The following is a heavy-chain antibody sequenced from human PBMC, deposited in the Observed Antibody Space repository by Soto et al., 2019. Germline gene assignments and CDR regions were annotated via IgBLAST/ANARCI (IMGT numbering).Heavy chain of an antibody. D-gene: IGHD2-8*01. V-gene: IGHV3-23*01. CDR1: GFTFSTFA. CDR2: ISASGGST. J-gene: IGHJ4*02. Sequence: EVQLLESGGGLVQPGGSLRLSCAPSGFTFSTFAMSWVRQAPGKGLVWVSSISASGGSTFHADSVQGRFTMSRDNSKNRLYLQMNSLRAEDTAVYYCARIAATNGLDYWGQGTLVTVSS. CDR3: ARIAATNGLDY.